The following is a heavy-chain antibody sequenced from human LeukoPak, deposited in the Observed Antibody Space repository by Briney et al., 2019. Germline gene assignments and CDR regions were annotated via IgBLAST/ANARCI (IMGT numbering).Heavy chain of an antibody. V-gene: IGHV3-49*04. D-gene: IGHD3-10*01. CDR3: ARSSPYYSNQGRNAAFDI. Sequence: GGSLRLACTASGFTFGDFAMAWVRQAPGKGLEWVGLIRSKRYGGTPEFAASVKGRFSISRDDSRSIAYLQMNSLNTEDTALYYCARSSPYYSNQGRNAAFDIWGQGTKVTVSS. CDR2: IRSKRYGGTP. CDR1: GFTFGDFA. J-gene: IGHJ3*02.